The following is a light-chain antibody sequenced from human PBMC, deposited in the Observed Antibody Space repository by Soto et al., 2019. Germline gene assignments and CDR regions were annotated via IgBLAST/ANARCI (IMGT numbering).Light chain of an antibody. CDR1: SSNIGAGYD. V-gene: IGLV1-40*01. J-gene: IGLJ2*01. CDR2: GNS. CDR3: PSYDSILSGHVV. Sequence: QSVLTQPPSVSGAPGQRVTISCTGSSSNIGAGYDVHWYQQLPGTAPKLLIYGNSNRPSGVPDRFSGSKSGTSASLAITGLQAEDEADYYCPSYDSILSGHVVFGGGTKVTVL.